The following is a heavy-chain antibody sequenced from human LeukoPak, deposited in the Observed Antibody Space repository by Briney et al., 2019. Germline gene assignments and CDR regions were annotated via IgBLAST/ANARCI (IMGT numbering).Heavy chain of an antibody. CDR2: VSDIGPNT. D-gene: IGHD3-16*01. V-gene: IGHV3-23*01. CDR1: GFTLSDFA. CDR3: AKDRGAY. J-gene: IGHJ4*02. Sequence: PGGSLRLSCAASGFTLSDFAMTWVRQAPGKGLEWVSSVSDIGPNTYYAASVKGRFTISRDTSKNTLYLQMNSLRAEDTAVYYCAKDRGAYWGQGTLVTVSS.